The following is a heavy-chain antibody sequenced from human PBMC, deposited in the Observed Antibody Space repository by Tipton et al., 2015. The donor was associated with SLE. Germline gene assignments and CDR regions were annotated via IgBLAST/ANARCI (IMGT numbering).Heavy chain of an antibody. J-gene: IGHJ3*02. Sequence: TLSLTCTVSGGSISSYYWSWIRQPPGKGLEWIGYIYYSGSTYYNPSLKSRVTISVDTSKNQFSLKLSSVTAADTAVYYCARSKLTTVTQSDAFDIWGQGTMVTVSS. CDR1: GGSISSYY. V-gene: IGHV4-59*08. CDR3: ARSKLTTVTQSDAFDI. D-gene: IGHD4-17*01. CDR2: IYYSGST.